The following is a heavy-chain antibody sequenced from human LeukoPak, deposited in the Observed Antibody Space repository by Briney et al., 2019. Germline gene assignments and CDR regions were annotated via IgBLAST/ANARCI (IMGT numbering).Heavy chain of an antibody. D-gene: IGHD5-18*01. V-gene: IGHV4-34*01. CDR2: INHSGST. Sequence: SETLSLTCAVYGGSFSGYYWSWIRQPPGKGLEWIGEINHSGSTNYNPSLKSRVTISVDTSKNQFSLKLSSVTAADTAVYYCARDHGYSSFDYWGQGTLVTVSS. CDR1: GGSFSGYY. CDR3: ARDHGYSSFDY. J-gene: IGHJ4*02.